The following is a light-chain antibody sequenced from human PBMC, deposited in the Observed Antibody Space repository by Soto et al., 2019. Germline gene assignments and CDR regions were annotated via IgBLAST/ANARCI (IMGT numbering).Light chain of an antibody. CDR2: AVS. CDR3: QHYNSYSEA. Sequence: DIQMTQSPSSLSASVGDRVTITCRASQSISTYLNWYQHKPGKAPKVLIYAVSSLQSGVPSRFSGSGSGTDFTLTITSLQPEDSATYYCQHYNSYSEAFGQGTKVDIK. J-gene: IGKJ1*01. V-gene: IGKV1-39*01. CDR1: QSISTY.